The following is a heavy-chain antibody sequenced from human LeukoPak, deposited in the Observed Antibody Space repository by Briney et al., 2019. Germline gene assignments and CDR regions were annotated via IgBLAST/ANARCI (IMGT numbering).Heavy chain of an antibody. Sequence: PVKVSCKASGGTFSSYAISWVRQAPGQGLEWMGRIIPLLGIANYAQKFQGRVTMTRDTSISTAYMELSRLRSGDTAVYYWAVPPGDSSSWNDAFDIWGQGTMVTVSS. V-gene: IGHV1-69*04. CDR1: GGTFSSYA. D-gene: IGHD6-13*01. CDR3: AVPPGDSSSWNDAFDI. J-gene: IGHJ3*02. CDR2: IIPLLGIA.